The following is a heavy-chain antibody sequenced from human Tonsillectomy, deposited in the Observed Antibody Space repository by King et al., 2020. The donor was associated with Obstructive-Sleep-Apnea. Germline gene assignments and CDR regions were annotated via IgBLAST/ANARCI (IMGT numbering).Heavy chain of an antibody. J-gene: IGHJ4*02. Sequence: VQLVESGAEVKKPGASVKVSCKASGYTFTGYYMHWVRQAPGQGVEWMGWINPNNGVTNFEQKFQGRVTMTRDTSITTAYMELSSLRSDDTAVYYCARGRGNSVVAYYFDYWGQGTLVTVSS. CDR2: INPNNGVT. D-gene: IGHD4-23*01. CDR3: ARGRGNSVVAYYFDY. V-gene: IGHV1-2*02. CDR1: GYTFTGYY.